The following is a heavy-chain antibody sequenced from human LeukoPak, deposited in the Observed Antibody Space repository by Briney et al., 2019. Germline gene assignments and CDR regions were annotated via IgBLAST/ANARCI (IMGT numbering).Heavy chain of an antibody. CDR1: VYTFTSYY. J-gene: IGHJ4*02. CDR2: INPSGGST. Sequence: VASVKVSCKASVYTFTSYYMHWVRQAPGQGLEWMGIINPSGGSTSYAQKFQGRVTMTRDTSTSTVYMELSSLRSEDTAVYYCARDTVIEKYDYWGQGTLVTVSS. D-gene: IGHD4-11*01. CDR3: ARDTVIEKYDY. V-gene: IGHV1-46*01.